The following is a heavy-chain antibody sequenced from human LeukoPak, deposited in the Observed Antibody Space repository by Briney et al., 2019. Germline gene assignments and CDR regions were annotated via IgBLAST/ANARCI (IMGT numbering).Heavy chain of an antibody. CDR2: IYSSGST. CDR1: GGSISGYY. J-gene: IGHJ4*02. Sequence: SETLSLTCTVSGGSISGYYWTWIRQPPGKGLEWIGYIYSSGSTNYNPSLKSRVTISVDTSKNQFSLRLSSVTAADTAVYYCARHRYTSSSSYFDFWGQGTLVTVSS. D-gene: IGHD6-6*01. V-gene: IGHV4-59*08. CDR3: ARHRYTSSSSYFDF.